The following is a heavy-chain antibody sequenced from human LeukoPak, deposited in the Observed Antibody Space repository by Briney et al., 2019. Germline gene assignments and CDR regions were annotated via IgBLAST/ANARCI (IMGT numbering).Heavy chain of an antibody. CDR3: ARDPIAVAGPYFDY. Sequence: GASVKVSCKASGYTFTGYYMHWVRQAPGQGLEWMGWINPNSGGTNYAQKFQGRVTMTRDTSISTAYMELSRLRSDDTAVHYCARDPIAVAGPYFDYWGQGTLVTVSS. J-gene: IGHJ4*02. D-gene: IGHD6-19*01. V-gene: IGHV1-2*02. CDR1: GYTFTGYY. CDR2: INPNSGGT.